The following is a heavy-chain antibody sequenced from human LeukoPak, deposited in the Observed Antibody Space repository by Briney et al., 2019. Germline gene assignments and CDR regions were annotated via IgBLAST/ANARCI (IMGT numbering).Heavy chain of an antibody. CDR3: ARTPSRYYYYYMDV. J-gene: IGHJ6*03. Sequence: GGSLRLSCAASGFTFSTYWMHWVRQAPGKGLVWVSRINTDGSSTTYADSVKGRFTISRDNAKNTLYLQMNSLRAEDTAVYYCARTPSRYYYYYMDVWGKGTTVTVSS. D-gene: IGHD7-27*01. V-gene: IGHV3-74*01. CDR1: GFTFSTYW. CDR2: INTDGSST.